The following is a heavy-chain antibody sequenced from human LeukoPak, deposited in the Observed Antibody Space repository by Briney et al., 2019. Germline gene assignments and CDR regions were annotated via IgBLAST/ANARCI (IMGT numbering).Heavy chain of an antibody. D-gene: IGHD6-19*01. V-gene: IGHV3-7*01. CDR3: ARDRDEQWLVPSWFDP. J-gene: IGHJ5*02. CDR1: GFTFGSYW. CDR2: IKQDGSEK. Sequence: GGSLRLSCAASGFTFGSYWMSWVRQAPGKGLEWVANIKQDGSEKYYVDSVKGRFTISRDNAKNSLYLQMNSLRAEDTAVYYCARDRDEQWLVPSWFDPWGQGTLVTVSS.